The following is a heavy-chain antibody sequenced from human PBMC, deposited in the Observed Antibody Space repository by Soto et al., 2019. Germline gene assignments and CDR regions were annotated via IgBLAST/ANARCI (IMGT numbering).Heavy chain of an antibody. Sequence: PGGSLRLSCAASGFTFSDYYISWIRQAPGKGLEWVSYISSSSSYTNYADSVKGRFTISRDNAKNSLYLQMNSLRAEDTAVYYCARDGYSSSWSPKYNWFDPWGKGTLVTVSS. V-gene: IGHV3-11*06. CDR2: ISSSSSYT. CDR3: ARDGYSSSWSPKYNWFDP. J-gene: IGHJ5*02. D-gene: IGHD6-13*01. CDR1: GFTFSDYY.